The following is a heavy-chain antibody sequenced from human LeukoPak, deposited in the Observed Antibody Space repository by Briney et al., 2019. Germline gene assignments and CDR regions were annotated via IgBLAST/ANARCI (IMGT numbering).Heavy chain of an antibody. CDR2: IYTSGST. V-gene: IGHV4-61*02. CDR1: GGSISSGSYY. Sequence: PSQTLSLTCTVSGGSISSGSYYWGWIRQPAGKGLEWIGRIYTSGSTNYNPSLKSRVTMSVDTSKSQFSLKLSSVTAADTAVYYCARENEVAGRCFDYWGQGTLVTVSS. D-gene: IGHD2-15*01. J-gene: IGHJ4*02. CDR3: ARENEVAGRCFDY.